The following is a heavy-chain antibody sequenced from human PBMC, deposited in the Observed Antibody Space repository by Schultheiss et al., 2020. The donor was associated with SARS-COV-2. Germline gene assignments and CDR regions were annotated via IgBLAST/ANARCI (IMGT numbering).Heavy chain of an antibody. CDR1: GGSISSGGYY. CDR3: ARDYLAGGVSYYGMDV. J-gene: IGHJ6*02. V-gene: IGHV4-61*08. D-gene: IGHD3-10*01. CDR2: IYYSGST. Sequence: SQTLSLTCTVSGGSISSGGYYWSWIRQHPGKGLEWIGYIYYSGSTNYNPSLKSRVTISVDTSKNQFSLKLSSVTAADTAVYYCARDYLAGGVSYYGMDVWGQGTTVTVSS.